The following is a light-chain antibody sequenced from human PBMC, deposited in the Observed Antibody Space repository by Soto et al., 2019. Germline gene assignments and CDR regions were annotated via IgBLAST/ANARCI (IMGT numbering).Light chain of an antibody. CDR3: QQRNNWPPLYT. CDR1: QSVSSH. Sequence: EIVLTQSPATLSLSPGERATLSCWASQSVSSHLAWYQQKPGQAPRLLIYDTSNRATGVPARFSGSGSGTDFTLTISSLEPEDFAVYYCQQRNNWPPLYTFGQGTKLEIK. J-gene: IGKJ2*01. CDR2: DTS. V-gene: IGKV3-11*01.